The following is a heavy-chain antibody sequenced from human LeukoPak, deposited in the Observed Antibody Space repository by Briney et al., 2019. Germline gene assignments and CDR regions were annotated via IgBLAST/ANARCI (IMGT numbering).Heavy chain of an antibody. CDR1: GFTFSSYA. CDR3: AKGAAVAGYSHYYYGMDV. Sequence: GGSLRLSCAASGFTFSSYAMSWVRQAPGKGLEWVSAISGSGGSTYYADSVKGRFTISRDNSKNTLYLQMNSLRAEDTAVYYCAKGAAVAGYSHYYYGMDVWGQGTTVTVSS. J-gene: IGHJ6*02. CDR2: ISGSGGST. D-gene: IGHD6-19*01. V-gene: IGHV3-23*01.